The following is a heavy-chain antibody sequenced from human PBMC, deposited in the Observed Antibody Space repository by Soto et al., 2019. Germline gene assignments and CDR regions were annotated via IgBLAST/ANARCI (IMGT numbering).Heavy chain of an antibody. CDR2: IIPVTETP. D-gene: IGHD3-10*01. CDR1: GGTFISHA. Sequence: QVQLVQSGAEVKKPGSSVRVSCKVSGGTFISHAINWLRQAPGQGLEWMGVIIPVTETPNNAEKFQGRLAITADKSTTTVYMELISLTLDDTAVYCCARGNKGPGHYGPGSQGWYGPWGQGTLVTVSS. CDR3: ARGNKGPGHYGPGSQGWYGP. J-gene: IGHJ5*02. V-gene: IGHV1-69*06.